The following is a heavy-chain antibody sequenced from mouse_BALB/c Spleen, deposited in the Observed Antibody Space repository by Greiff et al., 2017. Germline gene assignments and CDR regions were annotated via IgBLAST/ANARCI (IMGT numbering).Heavy chain of an antibody. J-gene: IGHJ4*01. CDR3: ARSLPITTVVARGDYYAMDY. CDR1: GDSITSGY. D-gene: IGHD1-1*01. V-gene: IGHV3-8*02. Sequence: EVKVVESGPSLVKPSQTLSLTCSVTGDSITSGYWNWIRKFPGNKLEYMGYISYSGSTYYNPSLKSRISITRDTSKNQYYLQLNSVTTEDTATYYCARSLPITTVVARGDYYAMDYWGQGTSVTVSS. CDR2: ISYSGST.